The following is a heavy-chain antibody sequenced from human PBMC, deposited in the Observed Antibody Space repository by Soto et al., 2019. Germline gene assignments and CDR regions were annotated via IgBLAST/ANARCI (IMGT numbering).Heavy chain of an antibody. J-gene: IGHJ3*01. Sequence: EVQLLESGGGLVQPGGSPRLSCAASGFTFSAYALSWVRQAPGKGLEWVSSVSAGGTSTHYADSGKGRFTISRDRAKNSLYLQMNSLRVEDTAVYYCAKSRGYTLGGDAFDVWGRGTMVIVSS. D-gene: IGHD6-13*01. CDR3: AKSRGYTLGGDAFDV. CDR2: VSAGGTST. V-gene: IGHV3-23*01. CDR1: GFTFSAYA.